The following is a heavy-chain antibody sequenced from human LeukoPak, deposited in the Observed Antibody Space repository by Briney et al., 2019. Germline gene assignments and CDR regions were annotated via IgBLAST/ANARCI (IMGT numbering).Heavy chain of an antibody. Sequence: GGSLRLSCAASGFTFSSYAMHWVRQAPGKGLEWVAVISYDGSNKYYADSVKGRFTISRDNSKNTLYLQMNSLRAEDTAVYYCARTTGTTRWFDPWGQGTLVTVSS. D-gene: IGHD1-7*01. CDR1: GFTFSSYA. J-gene: IGHJ5*02. V-gene: IGHV3-30*14. CDR2: ISYDGSNK. CDR3: ARTTGTTRWFDP.